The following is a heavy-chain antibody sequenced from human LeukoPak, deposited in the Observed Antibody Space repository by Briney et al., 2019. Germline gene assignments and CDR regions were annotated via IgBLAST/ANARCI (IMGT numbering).Heavy chain of an antibody. D-gene: IGHD6-19*01. CDR1: GGSFSGYY. Sequence: SETLSLTCAVYGGSFSGYYWSWIRQPPGKGLEWIGEINHSGSTNYNPSLKSRVTISVDTSKNQFSLKLSSVTAADTAVYYCARDLGSSGWSPRLDCWGQGTLVTVSS. CDR3: ARDLGSSGWSPRLDC. V-gene: IGHV4-34*01. J-gene: IGHJ4*02. CDR2: INHSGST.